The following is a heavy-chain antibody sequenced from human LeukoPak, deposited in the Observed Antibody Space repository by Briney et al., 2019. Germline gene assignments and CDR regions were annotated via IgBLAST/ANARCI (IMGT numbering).Heavy chain of an antibody. CDR2: ISGSSSTI. Sequence: PGGSLRLSCAASGFTFSSYSMNWVRQAPGKGLEWLSYISGSSSTIYYADSMKGRFTISRDNAKNSLYLQMNSLRAEDTAVYYCARESLGYCSGSTCYYFYMDFWGKGTTVTVSS. CDR3: ARESLGYCSGSTCYYFYMDF. V-gene: IGHV3-48*04. J-gene: IGHJ6*03. CDR1: GFTFSSYS. D-gene: IGHD2-15*01.